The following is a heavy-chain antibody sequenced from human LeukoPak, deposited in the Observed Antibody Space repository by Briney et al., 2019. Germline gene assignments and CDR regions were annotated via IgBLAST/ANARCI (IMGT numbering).Heavy chain of an antibody. J-gene: IGHJ5*02. CDR3: AKDHHSSSRYVGTNWFDP. CDR2: ISSSGSTI. D-gene: IGHD6-13*01. V-gene: IGHV3-11*01. CDR1: GFTFSDYY. Sequence: GGSLRLSCAASGFTFSDYYMSWIRQAPGKGLEWVSYISSSGSTIYYADSVKGRFTISRDNAKNSLYLQINSLRAEDTAVYYCAKDHHSSSRYVGTNWFDPWGQGTLVTVSS.